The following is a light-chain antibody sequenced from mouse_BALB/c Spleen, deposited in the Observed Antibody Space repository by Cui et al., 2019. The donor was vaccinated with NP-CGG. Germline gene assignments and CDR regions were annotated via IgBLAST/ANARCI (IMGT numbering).Light chain of an antibody. CDR2: GTN. V-gene: IGLV1*01. Sequence: HALVTHEYLLTTAPGETVTLTCRSSTGSVTTSNYANWVQEKPDHLFTGLIGGTNNRAPGVPARFSGSLIGDKAALTITGAQTEDEAIYFCALWYSNHWVFGGGTKLTVL. J-gene: IGLJ1*01. CDR1: TGSVTTSNY. CDR3: ALWYSNHWV.